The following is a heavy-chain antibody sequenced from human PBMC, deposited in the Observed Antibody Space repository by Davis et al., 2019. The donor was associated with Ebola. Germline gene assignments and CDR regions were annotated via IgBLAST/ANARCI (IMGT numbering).Heavy chain of an antibody. CDR3: ARRGYSDLSSGMDV. CDR1: GYYFTPYW. CDR2: IYPGDSDT. D-gene: IGHD5-12*01. J-gene: IGHJ6*04. V-gene: IGHV5-51*01. Sequence: GESLKISCEGSGYYFTPYWIGWVRQMPGKGLEWMGIIYPGDSDTRYSPSFRGQVTISVDKSISTAYLQWSSLKASDTAMYYCARRGYSDLSSGMDVWGKGTTVTVSS.